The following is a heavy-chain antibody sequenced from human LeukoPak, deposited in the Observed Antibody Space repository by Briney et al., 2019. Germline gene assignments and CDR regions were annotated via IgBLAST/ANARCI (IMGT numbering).Heavy chain of an antibody. CDR2: IYYSGRT. D-gene: IGHD3-16*01. CDR3: ARIREYCYNYMDV. Sequence: SETLSLTCTVSGYSISSGYYWGWIRQPPGKGLEWIGSIYYSGRTYYNPSLKSRVTISVDTSKNQFSLKLSSVTAADTALFYCARIREYCYNYMDVWGKGTTVTISS. CDR1: GYSISSGYY. J-gene: IGHJ6*03. V-gene: IGHV4-38-2*02.